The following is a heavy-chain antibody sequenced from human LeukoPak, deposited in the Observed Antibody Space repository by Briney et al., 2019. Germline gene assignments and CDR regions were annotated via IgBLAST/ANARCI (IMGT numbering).Heavy chain of an antibody. D-gene: IGHD6-13*01. CDR1: GFTFSSYA. J-gene: IGHJ4*02. Sequence: GGSRRLSCAASGFTFSSYAMSWVRQAPGKGLEWVSYISSSSSTIYYADSVKGRFTISRDNAKNSLYLQMNSLRAEDTAVYYCAKANDDSSSWRTQGYWGQGTLVTVSS. CDR3: AKANDDSSSWRTQGY. V-gene: IGHV3-48*01. CDR2: ISSSSSTI.